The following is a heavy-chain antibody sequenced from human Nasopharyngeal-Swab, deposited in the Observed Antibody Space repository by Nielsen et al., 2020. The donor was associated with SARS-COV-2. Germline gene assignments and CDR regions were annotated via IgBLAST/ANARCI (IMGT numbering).Heavy chain of an antibody. D-gene: IGHD3-9*01. J-gene: IGHJ6*03. CDR1: GGSISSYY. CDR3: ARGDILTPYYYMDV. V-gene: IGHV4-59*01. CDR2: VYYSGST. Sequence: SETLSLTCTVSGGSISSYYWNWVRQPPGKGLEWIAYVYYSGSTKYNHSLKSRVTISVDRAKNQVSLKLTSVTAADTAVYYCARGDILTPYYYMDVWGRGTTVAVSS.